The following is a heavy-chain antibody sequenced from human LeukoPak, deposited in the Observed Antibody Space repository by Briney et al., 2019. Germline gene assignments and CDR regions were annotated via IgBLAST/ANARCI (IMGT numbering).Heavy chain of an antibody. J-gene: IGHJ4*02. CDR1: GYTFTDYY. V-gene: IGHV1-69-2*01. Sequence: GALVKVSCKASGYTFTDYYMHWVQQAPGKGLEWMGRVDPEDGETIYAEKFQGRVTITADTSTDTAYMELSSLRSEDTAVYYCATDWDIVVVPAAIEVDYWGQGTLVTVSS. CDR2: VDPEDGET. CDR3: ATDWDIVVVPAAIEVDY. D-gene: IGHD2-2*02.